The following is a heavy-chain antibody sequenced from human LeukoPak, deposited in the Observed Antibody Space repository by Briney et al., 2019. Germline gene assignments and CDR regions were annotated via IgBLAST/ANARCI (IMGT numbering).Heavy chain of an antibody. D-gene: IGHD6-19*01. Sequence: SETLSLTCTVSGGSISSYYWSWIRQPPGKGLEWIEYIYTSGSTNYNPSLKSRVTISVDTSKNQFSLKLSSVTAADTAVYYCARLSSGWYFGWFDPWGRGTLVTVSS. CDR3: ARLSSGWYFGWFDP. V-gene: IGHV4-4*09. J-gene: IGHJ5*02. CDR2: IYTSGST. CDR1: GGSISSYY.